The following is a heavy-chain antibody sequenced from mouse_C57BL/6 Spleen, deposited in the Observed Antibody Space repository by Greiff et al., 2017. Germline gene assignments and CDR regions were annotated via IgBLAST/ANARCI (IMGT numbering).Heavy chain of an antibody. J-gene: IGHJ1*03. D-gene: IGHD1-1*01. V-gene: IGHV1-9*01. CDR3: ARALYYYGSSHYWYFDV. CDR1: GYTFTGYW. Sequence: VQLQQSGAELMKPGASVKLSCKATGYTFTGYWIEWVKQRPGHGLEWIGEILPGSGSTNYNEKFKGKATFTADTSSNTAYMQRSSLTTEDSAIYYCARALYYYGSSHYWYFDVWGTGTTVTVSS. CDR2: ILPGSGST.